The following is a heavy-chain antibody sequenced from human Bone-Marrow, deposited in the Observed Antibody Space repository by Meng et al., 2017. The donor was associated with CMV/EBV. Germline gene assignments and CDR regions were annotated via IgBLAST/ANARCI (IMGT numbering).Heavy chain of an antibody. CDR2: INPKSGGT. J-gene: IGHJ4*02. Sequence: ASVKVSCSASGYTFTGYYMHWVRQAPGQGLEWMGWINPKSGGTHYSQKFQGRVTMTRDTSINTASRELSRIISDDTAVYYCARGSFLILTGYSYPYYFDHWGQATLVTVSS. D-gene: IGHD3-9*01. CDR1: GYTFTGYY. V-gene: IGHV1-2*02. CDR3: ARGSFLILTGYSYPYYFDH.